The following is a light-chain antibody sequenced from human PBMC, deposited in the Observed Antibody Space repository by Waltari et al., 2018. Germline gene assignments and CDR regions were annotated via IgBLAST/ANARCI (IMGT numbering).Light chain of an antibody. CDR1: QGISSY. V-gene: IGKV1-9*01. CDR2: EAS. Sequence: DIQLTQSPSFLSASVGDRGTITCRASQGISSYLAWYQQKPGKAPNLLVSEASTLQSGVPSRFSGTGSETEFTLTISSLQPEDFATYFCQHLNSYPPTFGPGTIVDIK. J-gene: IGKJ3*01. CDR3: QHLNSYPPT.